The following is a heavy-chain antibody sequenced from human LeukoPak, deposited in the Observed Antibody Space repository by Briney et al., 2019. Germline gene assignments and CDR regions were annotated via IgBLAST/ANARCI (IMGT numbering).Heavy chain of an antibody. V-gene: IGHV4-38-2*02. CDR3: ARDPRLNWFDP. CDR2: IYHSGST. J-gene: IGHJ5*02. Sequence: SETLSLTCAVSGYSISSGYYWGWIRQPPGKELDWIGSIYHSGSTYYNPSLKSRVTISVDTSKNQFSLKLSSMTAADTAVYYCARDPRLNWFDPWGQGTLVTVSS. CDR1: GYSISSGYY.